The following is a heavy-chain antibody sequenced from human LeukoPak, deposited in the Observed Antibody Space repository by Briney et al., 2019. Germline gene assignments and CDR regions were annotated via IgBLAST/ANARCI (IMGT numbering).Heavy chain of an antibody. V-gene: IGHV3-30*04. CDR3: ARVGYGDYGYFQH. CDR2: ISYDGSNK. CDR1: GFTFSSYA. J-gene: IGHJ1*01. Sequence: GRSLRLSCAASGFTFSSYAMHWVRQAPGKGLEWVAVISYDGSNKYYADSVKGRFTISRDNSKNTLYLQMNSLRAEDTAVYYCARVGYGDYGYFQHWGQGTLVTVSS. D-gene: IGHD4-17*01.